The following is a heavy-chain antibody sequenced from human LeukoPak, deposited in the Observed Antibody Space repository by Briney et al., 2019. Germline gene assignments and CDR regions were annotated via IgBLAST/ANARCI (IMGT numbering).Heavy chain of an antibody. D-gene: IGHD2-2*01. V-gene: IGHV3-74*01. J-gene: IGHJ4*02. Sequence: PGGSLRLSCAASGFTFSSYWMHWVRQAPGKGLVWVSRINTDGSSTSYADSVKGRFTISRDNAKNTLYPQMNSLRAEDTAVYYCARSHGYCSSTSCYHKPTDYWGQGTLVTVSS. CDR3: ARSHGYCSSTSCYHKPTDY. CDR2: INTDGSST. CDR1: GFTFSSYW.